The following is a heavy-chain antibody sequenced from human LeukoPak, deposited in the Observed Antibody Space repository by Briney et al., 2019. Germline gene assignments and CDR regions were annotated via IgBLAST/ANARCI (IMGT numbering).Heavy chain of an antibody. J-gene: IGHJ4*01. CDR3: ARRKRGSGGPFDS. V-gene: IGHV4-39*01. CDR2: ISYSGST. Sequence: SETLSLTRTVSGGSINSSSYYWGWIRQPPGKGLEWIGSISYSGSTHYNPSLKSRVTISVDTSKNQFSLKLSSVTAADTAVYFCARRKRGSGGPFDSWGHGTLVTVSS. CDR1: GGSINSSSYY. D-gene: IGHD6-19*01.